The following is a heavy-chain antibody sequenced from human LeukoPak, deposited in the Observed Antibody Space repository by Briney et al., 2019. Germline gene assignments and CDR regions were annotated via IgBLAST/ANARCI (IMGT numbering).Heavy chain of an antibody. J-gene: IGHJ4*02. V-gene: IGHV5-51*01. D-gene: IGHD4-17*01. CDR1: GYRFTDYW. Sequence: GESLQISCQGSGYRFTDYWIGWVRPMPGKGLEWMGIISPEDSDTRYSPSFQGQVTISADESISTAYLQWSSLKASDTALYYCARYRGDYVSLPSPFDYWGQGTLVTVSS. CDR2: ISPEDSDT. CDR3: ARYRGDYVSLPSPFDY.